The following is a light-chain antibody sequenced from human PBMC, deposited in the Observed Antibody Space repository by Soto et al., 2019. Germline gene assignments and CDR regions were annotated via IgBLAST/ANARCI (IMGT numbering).Light chain of an antibody. V-gene: IGKV3-20*01. CDR1: QSVTNSY. Sequence: IVLTQSPVTLSLSPGERATLSCRASQSVTNSYLAWYQQKPGQAPRLLIYGASSRATGIPDRFSGSGSGTDFTLTISRLEPEDFAVYYCQQYRTSPYTFGQGTRLEIK. CDR2: GAS. J-gene: IGKJ5*01. CDR3: QQYRTSPYT.